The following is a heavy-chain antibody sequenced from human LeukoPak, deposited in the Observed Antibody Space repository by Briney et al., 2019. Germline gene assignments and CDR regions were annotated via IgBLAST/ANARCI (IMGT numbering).Heavy chain of an antibody. Sequence: GASVKVSCKASGYTFTSYDINWVRQATGQGLEWMGWMNPNSGNTGYAQKFQGRVTMTRNTSISTAYMELSSLRSEDTAVYYCARDRHYHDFWSGYGDYYYYMDVWGKGTTVTVSS. CDR2: MNPNSGNT. V-gene: IGHV1-8*01. CDR1: GYTFTSYD. CDR3: ARDRHYHDFWSGYGDYYYYMDV. J-gene: IGHJ6*03. D-gene: IGHD3-3*01.